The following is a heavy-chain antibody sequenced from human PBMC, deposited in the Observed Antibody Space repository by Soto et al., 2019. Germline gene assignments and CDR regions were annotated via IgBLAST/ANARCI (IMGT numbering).Heavy chain of an antibody. CDR3: AKRPFGYRSGWCLQH. Sequence: QVQLVESGGGLVQPGRSLRLSCAASGFTFSSYGMHWVRQAPGKGLEWVAVISYDGSNKYYADSVKGRFTISRDTSKNTLYLQINSLRAEDTAVYYCAKRPFGYRSGWCLQHWGQGTLVTVSS. CDR2: ISYDGSNK. D-gene: IGHD6-19*01. V-gene: IGHV3-30*18. CDR1: GFTFSSYG. J-gene: IGHJ1*01.